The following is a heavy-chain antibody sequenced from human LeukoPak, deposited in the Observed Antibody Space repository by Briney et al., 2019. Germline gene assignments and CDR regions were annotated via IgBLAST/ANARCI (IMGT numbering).Heavy chain of an antibody. CDR2: INPNSGGT. Sequence: GASVKVSCKASGYTFTGYYMHWVRQAPGQGLEWMGWINPNSGGTNYAQKFQGRVTMTRDMSTSTVYMELSSLRSEDTAVYYCARDWGYCSGGSCSARNWFDPWGQGTLVTVSS. V-gene: IGHV1-2*02. D-gene: IGHD2-15*01. J-gene: IGHJ5*02. CDR1: GYTFTGYY. CDR3: ARDWGYCSGGSCSARNWFDP.